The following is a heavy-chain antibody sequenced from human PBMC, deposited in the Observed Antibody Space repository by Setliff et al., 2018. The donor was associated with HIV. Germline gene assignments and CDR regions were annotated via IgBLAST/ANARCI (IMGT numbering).Heavy chain of an antibody. J-gene: IGHJ3*02. Sequence: PSETLSLTCSVSGVSIVSGGFYFSWIRHHPGKGLEWIGTVYYTGKTYYNPSLQSRLTMSADTSKNQLYLKINSVTAADTAVYFCARDLHANYHVVDIWGPGTMVTVSS. CDR3: ARDLHANYHVVDI. CDR2: VYYTGKT. CDR1: GVSIVSGGFY. V-gene: IGHV4-31*02. D-gene: IGHD2-15*01.